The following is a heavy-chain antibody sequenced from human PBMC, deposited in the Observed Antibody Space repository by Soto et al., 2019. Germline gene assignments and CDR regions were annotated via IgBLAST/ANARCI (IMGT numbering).Heavy chain of an antibody. Sequence: PGGSLRLSCAASGFTFSSYGMHWVRQAPGKGLEWVAVISYDGSNKYYADSVKGRFTISRDNSKNTLYLQMNSLRAEATAVYYCAKDATVTNFAYWGQGTLVTVSS. CDR3: AKDATVTNFAY. V-gene: IGHV3-30*18. J-gene: IGHJ4*02. D-gene: IGHD4-17*01. CDR1: GFTFSSYG. CDR2: ISYDGSNK.